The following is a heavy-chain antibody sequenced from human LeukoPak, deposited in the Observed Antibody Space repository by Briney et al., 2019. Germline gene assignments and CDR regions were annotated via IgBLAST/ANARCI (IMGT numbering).Heavy chain of an antibody. J-gene: IGHJ3*02. CDR3: ARNILFAFDI. CDR1: GLTVSSSY. V-gene: IGHV3-53*01. Sequence: GGSLRLSCAASGLTVSSSYMSWVRQAPGKGLEWVSIINNDGSTYYADSMKGRFTISRDNSKNTLYLQVNSLRAEDTAMYYCARNILFAFDIWGQGTMVTVSS. D-gene: IGHD2/OR15-2a*01. CDR2: INNDGST.